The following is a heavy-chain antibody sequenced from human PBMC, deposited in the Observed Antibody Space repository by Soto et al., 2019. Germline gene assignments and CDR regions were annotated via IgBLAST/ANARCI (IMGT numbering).Heavy chain of an antibody. V-gene: IGHV3-66*01. J-gene: IGHJ6*02. CDR2: IYSGGST. D-gene: IGHD3-10*01. CDR3: ARFGNSNYYYGMEV. CDR1: GFTVSSNY. Sequence: GGSLRLSCAASGFTVSSNYMSWVRQAPGKGLEWVSVIYSGGSTYYADSVKGRFTISRDNSKNTLYLQMNSLRAEDTAVYYCARFGNSNYYYGMEVWGQGTTVTVSS.